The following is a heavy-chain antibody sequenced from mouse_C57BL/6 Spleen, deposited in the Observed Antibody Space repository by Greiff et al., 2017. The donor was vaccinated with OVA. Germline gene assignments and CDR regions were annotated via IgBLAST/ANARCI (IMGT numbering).Heavy chain of an antibody. CDR1: GYAFSSYW. V-gene: IGHV1-80*01. J-gene: IGHJ1*03. Sequence: QVQLQQSGAELVKPGASVKISCKASGYAFSSYWMNWMKQRPGKGLEWIGQIYPGDGDTNYNGKFKGKATLTADKSSSTAYMQLSSLTSEDSAVYFCARKEGLGRYFDVWGTGTTVTVSS. CDR2: IYPGDGDT. CDR3: ARKEGLGRYFDV. D-gene: IGHD4-1*01.